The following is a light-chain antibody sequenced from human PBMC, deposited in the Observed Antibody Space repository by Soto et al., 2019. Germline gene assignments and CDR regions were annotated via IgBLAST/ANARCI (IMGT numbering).Light chain of an antibody. Sequence: QTVVTQPPSVSGAPGQRVTISCTGSSSNIGAGYDVHWYQQLPGTAPKLLIYGNSNRPSGVPDRFSGSKSGTSASLAITGLQAADEADYYCQSYDSSLSVVFGGGTQLTVL. CDR3: QSYDSSLSVV. CDR2: GNS. V-gene: IGLV1-40*01. CDR1: SSNIGAGYD. J-gene: IGLJ2*01.